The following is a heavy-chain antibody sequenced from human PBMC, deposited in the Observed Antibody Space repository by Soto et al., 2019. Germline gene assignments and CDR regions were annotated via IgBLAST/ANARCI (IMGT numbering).Heavy chain of an antibody. CDR2: FDPEDGET. V-gene: IGHV1-24*01. J-gene: IGHJ6*02. CDR3: ATRRDIVVVPAATPYYYGMDV. CDR1: GYTLTELS. Sequence: ASVKVSCKVSGYTLTELSMHWVRQAPGKGLEWMGGFDPEDGETICAQKFQGRVTMTEDTSTDTAYMELSSLRSEDTAVYYCATRRDIVVVPAATPYYYGMDVWGQGTTVTVS. D-gene: IGHD2-2*01.